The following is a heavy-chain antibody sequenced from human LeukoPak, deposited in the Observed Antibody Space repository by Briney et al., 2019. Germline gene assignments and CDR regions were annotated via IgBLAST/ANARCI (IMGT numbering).Heavy chain of an antibody. CDR3: ARDRGSSGSYYYYGMDV. V-gene: IGHV1-69*13. CDR1: GYTFSNYA. D-gene: IGHD6-6*01. J-gene: IGHJ6*02. Sequence: GASVKVSCKASGYTFSNYAIHWVRQAPGQGLEWMGGIIPIFGTANYAQKFQGRVTITADESTSTAYMELSSLRSEDTAVYYCARDRGSSGSYYYYGMDVWGQGTTVTVSS. CDR2: IIPIFGTA.